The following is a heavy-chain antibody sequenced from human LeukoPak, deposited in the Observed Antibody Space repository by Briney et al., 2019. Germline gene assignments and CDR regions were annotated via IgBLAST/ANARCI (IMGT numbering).Heavy chain of an antibody. Sequence: GRSLRLSCAASGFTFSSYGMHWVRQAPGKGLEWVAVISYDGSNKYYADSVKGRFTISRDNSKNTLYLQMNSLRAEDTAVCYCAKALVGATAYYYYGMDVWGQGTTVTVSS. CDR1: GFTFSSYG. D-gene: IGHD1-26*01. J-gene: IGHJ6*02. CDR2: ISYDGSNK. V-gene: IGHV3-30*18. CDR3: AKALVGATAYYYYGMDV.